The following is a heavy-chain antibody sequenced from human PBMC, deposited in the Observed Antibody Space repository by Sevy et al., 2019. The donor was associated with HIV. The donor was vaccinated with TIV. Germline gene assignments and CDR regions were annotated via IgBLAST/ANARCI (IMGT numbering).Heavy chain of an antibody. D-gene: IGHD6-19*01. V-gene: IGHV3-33*06. Sequence: GGSLRLSCAASGFTFSSYGMHWVRQAPGKGLEWVAVIWYDGSNKYYADSVKGRFTISGDNSKNTLYLQMNSLGAEDTAVYYCAKDGGKWQVLGWFDPWGQGTLVTVSS. CDR1: GFTFSSYG. CDR2: IWYDGSNK. CDR3: AKDGGKWQVLGWFDP. J-gene: IGHJ5*02.